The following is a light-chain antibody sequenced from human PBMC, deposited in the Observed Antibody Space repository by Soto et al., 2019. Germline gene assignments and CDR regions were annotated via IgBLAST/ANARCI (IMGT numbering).Light chain of an antibody. CDR2: GAS. CDR3: QQYDNLPPWT. Sequence: EIVMTQSPATLSESPGESATLSCKASQTIGTYLAWYQQKPGQAPRLLIYGASTRATGVPARFSGGVSGTEYTLTISSLQSEDFAIYHCQQYDNLPPWTFGQGTKVEIK. J-gene: IGKJ1*01. V-gene: IGKV3-15*01. CDR1: QTIGTY.